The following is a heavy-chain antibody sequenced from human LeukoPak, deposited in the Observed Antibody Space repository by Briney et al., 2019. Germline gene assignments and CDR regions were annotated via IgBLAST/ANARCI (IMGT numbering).Heavy chain of an antibody. CDR2: INHIGST. Sequence: SETLSLTCAVYGGSFSSYYWSWIRQPPGKGLEWIGKINHIGSTNYSPSLKSRVTISVDMSKNQFSLKLSSVTAADTAVYYCARLIYYDSGGYLDYWGQGSLVTVSS. D-gene: IGHD3-22*01. CDR3: ARLIYYDSGGYLDY. J-gene: IGHJ4*02. CDR1: GGSFSSYY. V-gene: IGHV4-34*01.